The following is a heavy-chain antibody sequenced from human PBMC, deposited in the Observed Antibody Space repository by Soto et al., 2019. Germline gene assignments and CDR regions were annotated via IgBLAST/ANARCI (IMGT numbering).Heavy chain of an antibody. D-gene: IGHD6-13*01. Sequence: QVQLQESGPGLVKPSETLSLTCTVSGGSISSYYWSWIRQPPGKGLEWIGYIYYSGSTNYNPSLTSRXXIXVXXSKNQCSLKLSSVTAADTAVYYCARRPAAAEAFDIWGQGTMVTVSS. J-gene: IGHJ3*02. CDR1: GGSISSYY. CDR3: ARRPAAAEAFDI. CDR2: IYYSGST. V-gene: IGHV4-59*01.